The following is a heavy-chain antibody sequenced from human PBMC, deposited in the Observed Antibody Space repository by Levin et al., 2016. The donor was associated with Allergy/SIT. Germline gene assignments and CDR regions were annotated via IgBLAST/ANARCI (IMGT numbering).Heavy chain of an antibody. J-gene: IGHJ6*02. V-gene: IGHV1-69*02. CDR3: ARLDSEGVGGYYGMDV. Sequence: WVRQAPGQGLEWMGRIIPILGIANYAQKFQGRVTITADKSTSTAYMELSSLRSEDTAVYYCARLDSEGVGGYYGMDVWGQGTTVTVSS. CDR2: IIPILGIA. D-gene: IGHD3-3*01.